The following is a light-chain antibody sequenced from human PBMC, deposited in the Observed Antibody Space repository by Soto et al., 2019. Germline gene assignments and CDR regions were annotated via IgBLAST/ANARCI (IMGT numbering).Light chain of an antibody. V-gene: IGKV1-5*03. CDR3: QQYDIYWT. Sequence: DIQMTQSPSTLSASVGDRVTITCRASQSISNWLAWYQQRPGKAPKLLIYKASNLESGVPSRFSGSGSGTEFTLTISSLQPDDLATYYCQQYDIYWTFGQGTKVEIK. CDR2: KAS. J-gene: IGKJ1*01. CDR1: QSISNW.